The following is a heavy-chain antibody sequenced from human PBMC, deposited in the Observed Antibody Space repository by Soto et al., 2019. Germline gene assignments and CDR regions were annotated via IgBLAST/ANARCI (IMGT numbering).Heavy chain of an antibody. D-gene: IGHD2-2*02. V-gene: IGHV3-30*18. Sequence: WGSLRLSSVSSGFTFNTYGMHWVRQAPGNGLEWVEVISYDGSDKFYADSVKGRFTISRDNSKNALYLQMSSLRPEDTSIYYCAKSPNLYCSSPNCYKYYFDYWGQGTLVTVSS. CDR2: ISYDGSDK. CDR3: AKSPNLYCSSPNCYKYYFDY. CDR1: GFTFNTYG. J-gene: IGHJ4*02.